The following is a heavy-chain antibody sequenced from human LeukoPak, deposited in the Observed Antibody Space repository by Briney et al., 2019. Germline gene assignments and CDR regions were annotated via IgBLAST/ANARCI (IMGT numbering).Heavy chain of an antibody. CDR1: GFTFSSYW. CDR2: ISGSGGST. D-gene: IGHD6-13*01. V-gene: IGHV3-23*01. J-gene: IGHJ4*02. CDR3: AKSARASSWLHHY. Sequence: RGSLRLSCAASGFTFSSYWMSWVRQAPGKGLEWVSAISGSGGSTYYADSVKGRFTISRDNSKNTLYPQMNSLRAEDTAVYYCAKSARASSWLHHYWGQGTLVTVSS.